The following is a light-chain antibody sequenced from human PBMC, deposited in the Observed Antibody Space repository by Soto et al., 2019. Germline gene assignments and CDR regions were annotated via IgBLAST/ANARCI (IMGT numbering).Light chain of an antibody. CDR3: SAWDDSPNCPWV. J-gene: IGLJ3*02. CDR1: RSNIGSNT. V-gene: IGLV1-44*01. Sequence: QSVLTQPPSASGTPGQRVTISCSGSRSNIGSNTVNWYQQLPGTAPKLLIYRDVQRPSGVPDRFSGSKSGTSASLAISGLQSEDEADYYCSAWDDSPNCPWVFGGGTKLTVL. CDR2: RDV.